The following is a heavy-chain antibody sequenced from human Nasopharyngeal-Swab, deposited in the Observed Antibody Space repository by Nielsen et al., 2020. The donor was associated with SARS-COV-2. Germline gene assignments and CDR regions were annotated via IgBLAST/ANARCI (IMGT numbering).Heavy chain of an antibody. D-gene: IGHD1-1*01. J-gene: IGHJ6*02. Sequence: GESLKISCAASGFTFSSYSMNWVRQAPGKGLEWVSSISSSSSYIYYADSVKGRFTISRDNAKNSLYLQMNGLRAEDTAVYYCARVSGTQSIYYYYGMDVWGQGTTVTVSS. CDR3: ARVSGTQSIYYYYGMDV. CDR2: ISSSSSYI. CDR1: GFTFSSYS. V-gene: IGHV3-21*01.